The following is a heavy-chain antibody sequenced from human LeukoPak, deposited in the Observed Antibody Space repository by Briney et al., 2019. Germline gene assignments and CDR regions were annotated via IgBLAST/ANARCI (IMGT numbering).Heavy chain of an antibody. Sequence: GGSLTLSCAASGFPFSSYSMNWVRQATGKGLEWVSSISSSSSNTHYAGSVKGRFTISRDNAKNSLYLQMSSLRADDTAVYYCVRSDSRDCWGPGTLVTGSS. CDR2: ISSSSSNT. V-gene: IGHV3-21*01. CDR3: VRSDSRDC. CDR1: GFPFSSYS. D-gene: IGHD3-22*01. J-gene: IGHJ4*02.